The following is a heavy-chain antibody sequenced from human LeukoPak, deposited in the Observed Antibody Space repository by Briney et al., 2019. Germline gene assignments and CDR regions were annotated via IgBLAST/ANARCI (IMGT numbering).Heavy chain of an antibody. Sequence: SETLSLSCTVSGGSISSYYWSWIRQPPGKGLEWIGYIYYSGSTNYNPSLKSRVTISVDTSKNQFSLKLSSVTAADTAVYYCARVDPQWVVIDYWGQGTLVTVSS. D-gene: IGHD6-19*01. CDR3: ARVDPQWVVIDY. CDR2: IYYSGST. V-gene: IGHV4-59*01. J-gene: IGHJ4*02. CDR1: GGSISSYY.